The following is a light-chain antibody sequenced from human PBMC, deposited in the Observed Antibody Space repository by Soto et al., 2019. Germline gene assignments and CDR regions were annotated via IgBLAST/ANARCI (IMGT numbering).Light chain of an antibody. J-gene: IGKJ2*01. CDR1: QSVSYN. V-gene: IGKV3-15*01. CDR2: GAS. Sequence: EIMMTQSPATLSVSPGERASLSCRASQSVSYNLAYYQQKPGQAPRLLIHGASTRATGIPARFSGSGSGTEFTLTISSLQSEDFAVYYCQQYNNWPPITFGQGTKLEIK. CDR3: QQYNNWPPIT.